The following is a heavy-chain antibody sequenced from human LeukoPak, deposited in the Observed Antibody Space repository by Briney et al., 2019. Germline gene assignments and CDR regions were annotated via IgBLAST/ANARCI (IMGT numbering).Heavy chain of an antibody. V-gene: IGHV3-23*01. Sequence: GGSLRLSCAASGLTFSSYAMSWVRQAPGKGLEWVSAISGSGGSTYYADSVKGRFTISRDNSKNTLYLQMNSLRAEDTAVYYCAKVQEDYYDSSGYYYVSPRDFDYWGQGTLVTVSS. J-gene: IGHJ4*02. CDR2: ISGSGGST. D-gene: IGHD3-22*01. CDR1: GLTFSSYA. CDR3: AKVQEDYYDSSGYYYVSPRDFDY.